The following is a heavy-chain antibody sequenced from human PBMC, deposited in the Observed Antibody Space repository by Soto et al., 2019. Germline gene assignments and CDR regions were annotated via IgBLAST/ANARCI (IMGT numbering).Heavy chain of an antibody. CDR2: IIPIFGTA. V-gene: IGHV1-69*13. CDR1: GGTFSSYA. J-gene: IGHJ3*02. D-gene: IGHD2-2*02. CDR3: ARVHTSPYMGSGAFDI. Sequence: GASVKVSCKASGGTFSSYAISWVRQAPGQGLEWMGGIIPIFGTANYAQKFQGRVTITADESTSTAYMELSSLRSEDTAVYYCARVHTSPYMGSGAFDIWAQRTMVTGSS.